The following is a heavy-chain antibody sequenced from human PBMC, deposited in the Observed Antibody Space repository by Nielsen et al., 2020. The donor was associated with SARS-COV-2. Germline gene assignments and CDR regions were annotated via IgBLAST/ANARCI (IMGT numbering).Heavy chain of an antibody. CDR2: IYYSGST. J-gene: IGHJ4*02. CDR3: ARGPNHYSGSTPLDY. Sequence: SETLSLTCTVSGGSISSYYWSWIRQPPGKGLEWIGYIYYSGSTNYNPSLKSRVTIPVDTSKNQFSLKLSSVTAADTAVYYCARGPNHYSGSTPLDYWGQGTLVTVSS. CDR1: GGSISSYY. V-gene: IGHV4-59*01. D-gene: IGHD1-26*01.